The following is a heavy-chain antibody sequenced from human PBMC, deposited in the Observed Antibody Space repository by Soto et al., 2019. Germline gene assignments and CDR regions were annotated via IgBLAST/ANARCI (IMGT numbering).Heavy chain of an antibody. CDR1: GYSFTSYW. CDR2: IYPGDSDT. J-gene: IGHJ6*02. D-gene: IGHD3-22*01. V-gene: IGHV5-51*01. Sequence: GESLKISCKGSGYSFTSYWIGWVRQMPGKGLEWMGIIYPGDSDTRYSPSFQGQVTISADKSISTAYLQWSSLKASDTAMYYCARLTHYYDSSGYYYYYGMDVWGQGTTVTVSS. CDR3: ARLTHYYDSSGYYYYYGMDV.